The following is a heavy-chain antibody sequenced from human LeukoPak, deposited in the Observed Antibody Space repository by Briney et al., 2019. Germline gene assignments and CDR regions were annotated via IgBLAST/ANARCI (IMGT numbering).Heavy chain of an antibody. CDR1: GGTFSSYA. Sequence: SVKVSCKASGGTFSSYAISWVRQAPGQGLEWMGGIIPIFGTANYAQKFQGRVTITADKSTSTAYMELSSLRSEDTAVYYCARGHIGSGYKGVYNWFDPWGQGTLVTVSS. V-gene: IGHV1-69*06. CDR3: ARGHIGSGYKGVYNWFDP. J-gene: IGHJ5*02. D-gene: IGHD3-22*01. CDR2: IIPIFGTA.